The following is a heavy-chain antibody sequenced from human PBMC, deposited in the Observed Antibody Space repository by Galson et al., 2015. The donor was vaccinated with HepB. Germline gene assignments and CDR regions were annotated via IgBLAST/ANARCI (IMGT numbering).Heavy chain of an antibody. CDR2: ISYDGSNK. CDR1: GFTFSSYA. J-gene: IGHJ5*02. V-gene: IGHV3-30*04. CDR3: ARTQDRGKRGLYSSGNNWFDP. Sequence: SLRLSCAASGFTFSSYAMHWVRQAPGKGLEWVAVISYDGSNKYYADSVKGRFTISRDNSKNTLYLQMNSLRAEDTAVYYCARTQDRGKRGLYSSGNNWFDPWGQGTLVTVSS. D-gene: IGHD6-19*01.